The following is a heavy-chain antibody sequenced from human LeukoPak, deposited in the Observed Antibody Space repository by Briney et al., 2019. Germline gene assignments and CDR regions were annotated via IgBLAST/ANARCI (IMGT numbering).Heavy chain of an antibody. D-gene: IGHD5-18*01. CDR2: VNPNNGGT. J-gene: IGHJ5*02. Sequence: ASVKVSCKASGYTFTGYYMHWVRQAPGQGLEWMGWVNPNNGGTNYAQKFQGRVTMTSDTSIGTAYMELSSLTSDDTAVYYCASLGRQDTAMAWGQGTLVTVSS. CDR3: ASLGRQDTAMA. V-gene: IGHV1-2*02. CDR1: GYTFTGYY.